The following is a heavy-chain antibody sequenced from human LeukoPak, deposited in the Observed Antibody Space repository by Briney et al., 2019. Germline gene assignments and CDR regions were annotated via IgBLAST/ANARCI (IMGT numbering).Heavy chain of an antibody. CDR1: GGSISSSSYY. Sequence: PTETLSLTCTVSGGSISSSSYYWGWIRQPPGKGLEWIGSIYYSGSTYYNPSLKSRVTISVDTSKNQFSLKLSSVTAADTAVYYCARHVIEGGWYYFDYWGQGTLVTVSS. J-gene: IGHJ4*02. V-gene: IGHV4-39*01. CDR2: IYYSGST. CDR3: ARHVIEGGWYYFDY. D-gene: IGHD3-16*02.